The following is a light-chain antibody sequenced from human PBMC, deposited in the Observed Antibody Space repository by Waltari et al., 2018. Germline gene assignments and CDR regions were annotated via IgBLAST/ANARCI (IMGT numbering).Light chain of an antibody. CDR2: WAS. V-gene: IGKV4-1*01. CDR1: QSLFSSSNNKDF. J-gene: IGKJ5*01. CDR3: QQYYGTPIT. Sequence: DIVMTQSPDSLAVSLGERATINCKSSQSLFSSSNNKDFLIWYQQKPGQPPKVLFYWASARESGVPDRFSGSGSGTDFTLTIRSLQAEDVAVYYCQQYYGTPITFGQGTRLEIK.